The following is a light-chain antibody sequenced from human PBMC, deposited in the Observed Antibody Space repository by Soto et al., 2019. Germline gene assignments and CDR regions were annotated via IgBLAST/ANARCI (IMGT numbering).Light chain of an antibody. Sequence: DIQMTQSPSTLSASVGDRVTITCRASQSVTSNLAWFQQKPGKAPKLLIYATSTLETGVPSRFSGSGSGTEFTLTISSLQPEDVATYYCQQYNSDSLTFGGGTKVEIK. J-gene: IGKJ4*01. CDR2: ATS. CDR3: QQYNSDSLT. CDR1: QSVTSN. V-gene: IGKV1-5*01.